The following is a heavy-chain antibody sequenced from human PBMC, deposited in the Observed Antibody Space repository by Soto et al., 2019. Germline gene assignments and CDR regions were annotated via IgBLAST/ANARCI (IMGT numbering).Heavy chain of an antibody. CDR1: GFTFISYS. J-gene: IGHJ4*02. Sequence: GGSLRLSCASSGFTFISYSMNLVRQAPGKGLEWVSSISSSSSYIYYADSVKGRFTISRDDAKSSLYLQMNSLRAEDTAVSYCARVTEYSSSWYVPFDYWGQGTLVTVSS. CDR3: ARVTEYSSSWYVPFDY. D-gene: IGHD6-13*01. V-gene: IGHV3-21*01. CDR2: ISSSSSYI.